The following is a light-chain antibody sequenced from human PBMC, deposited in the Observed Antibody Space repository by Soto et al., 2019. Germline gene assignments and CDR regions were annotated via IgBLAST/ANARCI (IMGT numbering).Light chain of an antibody. Sequence: EIVMTQSPATLSLSPGERATLSCKASQSVGTYLAWYQQKPGQAPRLLIYGASTRATGVPARFSGGGSGTEFTLTVSSLQSEDFAIYHCQQYDNLPPSTFGQGTKVEIK. CDR3: QQYDNLPPST. CDR2: GAS. CDR1: QSVGTY. V-gene: IGKV3-15*01. J-gene: IGKJ1*01.